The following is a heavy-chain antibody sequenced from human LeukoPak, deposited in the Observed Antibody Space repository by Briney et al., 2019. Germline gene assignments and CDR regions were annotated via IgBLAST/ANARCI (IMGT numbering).Heavy chain of an antibody. Sequence: GGSLRLSCAASGFTFSSYWMHWVRQAPGKGLVWVSRINSDGSSTSYADSVKGRLTIARDNAKNSLYLQMNSLRAEDTAVYYCARGDYYGSGSDYHDAFDIWGQGTMVTVSP. J-gene: IGHJ3*02. D-gene: IGHD3-10*01. CDR2: INSDGSST. CDR1: GFTFSSYW. CDR3: ARGDYYGSGSDYHDAFDI. V-gene: IGHV3-74*01.